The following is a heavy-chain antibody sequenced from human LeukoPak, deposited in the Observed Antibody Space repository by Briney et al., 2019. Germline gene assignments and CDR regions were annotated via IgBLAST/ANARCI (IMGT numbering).Heavy chain of an antibody. CDR2: IIPIFGTA. D-gene: IGHD3-10*01. CDR3: ARTIYYYGSDPSKYDMDV. J-gene: IGHJ6*04. Sequence: ASVKVSCKASGGTFSSYAISWVRQAPGQGLEWMGGIIPIFGTANYAQKFQGRVTITADKSTSTAYMELSSLRSEDTAVYYCARTIYYYGSDPSKYDMDVWGKGTTVTVSS. CDR1: GGTFSSYA. V-gene: IGHV1-69*06.